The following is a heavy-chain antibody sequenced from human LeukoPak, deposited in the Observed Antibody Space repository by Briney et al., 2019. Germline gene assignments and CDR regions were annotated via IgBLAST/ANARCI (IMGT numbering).Heavy chain of an antibody. CDR2: ISSSSSTI. V-gene: IGHV3-48*01. CDR1: GFTFSSYS. J-gene: IGHJ4*02. CDR3: ARDGGYYYDSSGQDY. Sequence: GGSLRLSCAASGFTFSSYSMNWVRQAPGKGLEWVSYISSSSSTIYYADSVKGRFTISRDNAKNSLCLQMNSLRAEDTAVYYCARDGGYYYDSSGQDYWGQGTLVTVSS. D-gene: IGHD3-22*01.